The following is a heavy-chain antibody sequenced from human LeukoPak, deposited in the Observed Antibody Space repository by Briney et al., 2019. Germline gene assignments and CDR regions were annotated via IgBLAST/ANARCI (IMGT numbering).Heavy chain of an antibody. J-gene: IGHJ6*02. CDR1: GFTYSSYD. V-gene: IGHV3-23*01. CDR2: ITRGGST. Sequence: PGGSLRLSCAASGFTYSSYDMNWVRQAPGKGLEWVSTITRGGSTYYADSVTGRFTISRDNSKNTLYLQMDSLRAEDTAVYYCAKDNTMIRGIIYYGMDVWCQGTTVTVSS. CDR3: AKDNTMIRGIIYYGMDV. D-gene: IGHD3-10*01.